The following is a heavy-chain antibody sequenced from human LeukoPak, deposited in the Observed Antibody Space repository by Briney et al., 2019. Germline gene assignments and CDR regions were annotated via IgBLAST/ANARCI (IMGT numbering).Heavy chain of an antibody. Sequence: ASVKVSCKASGYTFTSYAMHWVRQAPGQRLEWMGWINAGNGNTKYSQKFQGRVTITRDTSASTAYMELSSLRSEGTAVYYCARVLYVWGSYRYFDYWGQGTLVTVSS. V-gene: IGHV1-3*01. CDR2: INAGNGNT. CDR1: GYTFTSYA. D-gene: IGHD3-16*02. J-gene: IGHJ4*02. CDR3: ARVLYVWGSYRYFDY.